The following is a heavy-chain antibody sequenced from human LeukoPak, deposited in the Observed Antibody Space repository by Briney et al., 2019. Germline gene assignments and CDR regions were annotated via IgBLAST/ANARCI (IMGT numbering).Heavy chain of an antibody. Sequence: GASVKVSCKASEYTFTGYHMHWVRQAPGQGLEWMGRINPNSGDTNYAQNFQGRVTMTRDTSISTAYMELSRLRSDDTAVYYCARDYCSSTSCLFDYWGQGTLVTVSS. CDR2: INPNSGDT. V-gene: IGHV1-2*06. J-gene: IGHJ4*02. CDR3: ARDYCSSTSCLFDY. D-gene: IGHD2-2*01. CDR1: EYTFTGYH.